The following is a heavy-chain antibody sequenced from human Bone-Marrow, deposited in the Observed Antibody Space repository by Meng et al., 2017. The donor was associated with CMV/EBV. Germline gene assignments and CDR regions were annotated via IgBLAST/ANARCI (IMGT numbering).Heavy chain of an antibody. J-gene: IGHJ6*02. CDR3: ARDGRGCCSSTGCTIANGMDV. CDR1: GGAISSGDYY. V-gene: IGHV4-30-4*08. CDR2: IYYSGST. D-gene: IGHD2-2*01. Sequence: SETLSLTCTVSGGAISSGDYYWSWIRQPPGKGLEWIGYIYYSGSTYYNPSLKSRVTISVDTSKNQFSLKLSSVTAADTAVYYCARDGRGCCSSTGCTIANGMDVWGQGTTVTVSS.